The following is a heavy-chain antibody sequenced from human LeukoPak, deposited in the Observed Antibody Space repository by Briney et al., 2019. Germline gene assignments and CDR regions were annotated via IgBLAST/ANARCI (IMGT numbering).Heavy chain of an antibody. CDR1: GFTFSSYG. Sequence: GRSLRLSCAAPGFTFSSYGMHWVRQAPGKGLEWVAVIWYDGSNKYYADSVKGRFTISRDNSKNTLYLQMNSLRAEDTAVYYCARSAITFKRSPTMLRYWGQGTLVTVSS. J-gene: IGHJ4*02. CDR3: ARSAITFKRSPTMLRY. CDR2: IWYDGSNK. D-gene: IGHD3-10*01. V-gene: IGHV3-33*01.